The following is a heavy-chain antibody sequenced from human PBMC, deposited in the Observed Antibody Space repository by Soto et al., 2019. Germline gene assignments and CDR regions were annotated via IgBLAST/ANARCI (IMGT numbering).Heavy chain of an antibody. D-gene: IGHD6-6*01. V-gene: IGHV5-51*01. CDR3: SRQLGSSSSRAFDI. CDR1: GYSFTSYW. CDR2: IYPGDSDT. J-gene: IGHJ3*02. Sequence: HGESLKISCKGSGYSFTSYWIGWVRQMPGKGLEWMGIIYPGDSDTRYSPSLQGQVTISADKSISTAYLQWSSLKASDTAMYYCSRQLGSSSSRAFDIWGQGTMVTVSS.